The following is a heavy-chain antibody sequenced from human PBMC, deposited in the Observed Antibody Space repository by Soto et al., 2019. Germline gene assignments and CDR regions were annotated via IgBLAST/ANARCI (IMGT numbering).Heavy chain of an antibody. V-gene: IGHV3-21*06. CDR2: ISSTTNYI. CDR3: ARESEDLTSNFDY. J-gene: IGHJ4*02. Sequence: GGSLRLSCAASGFIFTRYSMNWVRQAPGKGLEWVSFISSTTNYIYYGDSMKGRFTISRDNAKNSLYLEMNSLRAEDTAVYYCARESEDLTSNFDYWGQGTLVTVSS. CDR1: GFIFTRYS.